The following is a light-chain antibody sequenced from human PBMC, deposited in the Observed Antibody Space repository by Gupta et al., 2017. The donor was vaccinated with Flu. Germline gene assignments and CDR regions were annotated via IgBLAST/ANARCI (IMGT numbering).Light chain of an antibody. V-gene: IGLV3-21*02. J-gene: IGLJ1*01. CDR3: HVRDSRDDRHL. CDR2: DGA. Sequence: SDLTQPPSVSVAPGQTARISCETGGVGTKTVHWYQQTTGRAPVMLVYDGASRPSGISERFSASKYATTAIVTITRVEAGDAADYFCHVRDSRDDRHLFGRGTRGTDL. CDR1: GVGTKT.